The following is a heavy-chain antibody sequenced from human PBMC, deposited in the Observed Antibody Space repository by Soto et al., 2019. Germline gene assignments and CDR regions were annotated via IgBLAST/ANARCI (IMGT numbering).Heavy chain of an antibody. CDR3: AHVLVVVANYGMDV. D-gene: IGHD2-15*01. V-gene: IGHV2-5*02. Sequence: QITLKESGPTLVKPTQTLTLTCTFSGFSLSTSGVGVGWIRQPPGKALEWLALIYWDDDKRYSPSLTSTLTSTKDTSTNQVVLTMTNMHPVDTAPYYCAHVLVVVANYGMDVWGQGTTVTVSS. CDR1: GFSLSTSGVG. J-gene: IGHJ6*02. CDR2: IYWDDDK.